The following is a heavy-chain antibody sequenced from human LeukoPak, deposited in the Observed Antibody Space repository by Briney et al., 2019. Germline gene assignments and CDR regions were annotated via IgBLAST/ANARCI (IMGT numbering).Heavy chain of an antibody. J-gene: IGHJ5*02. V-gene: IGHV1-18*01. CDR3: ARENDYGNNWFDP. Sequence: GASVKVSCKASGYTFSSYGISWVRQAPGQGLEWLGYISAYNGNTNYAQKVQGRVTMTRDTSTRTVYMELSSLRSDDTAVYYCARENDYGNNWFDPWGQGTLVTVSS. CDR1: GYTFSSYG. CDR2: ISAYNGNT. D-gene: IGHD4-17*01.